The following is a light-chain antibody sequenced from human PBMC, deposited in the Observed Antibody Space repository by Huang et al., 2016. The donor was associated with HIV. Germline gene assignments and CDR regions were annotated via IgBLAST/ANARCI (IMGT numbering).Light chain of an antibody. CDR3: QQRSNWPLT. Sequence: EIVLTQSPATLSFSPGERPTLPCRASQSVSSYLAWYQQKPGQAPRLLIYDSSNRATGIPARFSGSGSGTDFTLTISSLEPEDFAVYYCQQRSNWPLTFGGGTKVEIK. J-gene: IGKJ4*01. V-gene: IGKV3-11*01. CDR2: DSS. CDR1: QSVSSY.